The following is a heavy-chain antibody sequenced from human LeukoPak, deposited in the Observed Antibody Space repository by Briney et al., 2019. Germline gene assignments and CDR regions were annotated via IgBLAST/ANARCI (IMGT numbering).Heavy chain of an antibody. CDR2: IIPIFGTA. CDR1: GGTFSSYA. Sequence: GSSVKVSCKASGGTFSSYAISWVRQAPGQGLEWMGRIIPIFGTANYAQKFQGRVTITTDESTSTAYMELSSLRSEDTAVYYCASIRRYSGSYTFDYWGQGTLVTVSS. D-gene: IGHD1-26*01. J-gene: IGHJ4*02. CDR3: ASIRRYSGSYTFDY. V-gene: IGHV1-69*05.